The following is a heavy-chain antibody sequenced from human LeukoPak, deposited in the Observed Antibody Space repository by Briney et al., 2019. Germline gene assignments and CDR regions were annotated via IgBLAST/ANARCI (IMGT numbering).Heavy chain of an antibody. V-gene: IGHV5-51*01. CDR3: ARLSGYSYGYAHYYYGMDV. CDR1: GYSFTSYW. D-gene: IGHD5-18*01. Sequence: GESLKISCKGSGYSFTSYWIGWVRQMPGKGLEWMGIIYPGDSDTRYSPSFQGQVTISADKSIGTAYLQWSSLKASDTAMYYCARLSGYSYGYAHYYYGMDVWGQGTTVTVSS. J-gene: IGHJ6*02. CDR2: IYPGDSDT.